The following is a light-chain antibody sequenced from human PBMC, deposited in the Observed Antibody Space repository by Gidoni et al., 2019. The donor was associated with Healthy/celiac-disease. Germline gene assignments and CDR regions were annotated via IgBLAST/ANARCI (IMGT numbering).Light chain of an antibody. CDR3: QQYNNWPPWT. J-gene: IGKJ1*01. V-gene: IGKV3-15*01. CDR1: QSVSSN. CDR2: GAS. Sequence: ATLSCRASQSVSSNLAWYQQKPGQAPRLLIYGASTRATGIPARFSGSGSGTEFTLTISSLQSEDFAVYYCQQYNNWPPWTFGQXTKEEIK.